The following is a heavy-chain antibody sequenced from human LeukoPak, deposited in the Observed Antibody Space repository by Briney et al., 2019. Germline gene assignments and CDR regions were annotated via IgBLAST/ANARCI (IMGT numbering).Heavy chain of an antibody. CDR3: ALVGATLGGAFDI. D-gene: IGHD1-26*01. CDR2: VDPEDGET. Sequence: ASVKVSCKASGYTFTDYYMHWVQQAPGKGLEWMGLVDPEDGETIYAEKFQGRGTITADTSTDTAYMELSSLRSEDTAVYFCALVGATLGGAFDIWGQGTMVTVSS. CDR1: GYTFTDYY. V-gene: IGHV1-69-2*01. J-gene: IGHJ3*02.